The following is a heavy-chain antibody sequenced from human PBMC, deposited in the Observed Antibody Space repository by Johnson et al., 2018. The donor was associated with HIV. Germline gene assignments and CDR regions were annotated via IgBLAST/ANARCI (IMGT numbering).Heavy chain of an antibody. CDR3: ARDFESAAGI. D-gene: IGHD6-13*01. CDR1: GFTFSSYA. V-gene: IGHV3-13*01. Sequence: VQLVESGGGVVQPGGSLRLSCAASGFTFSSYALHWVRQATGKGLEWVSAIGTAGDTYYPGSVKGRFTISRENAKNSLYLQMNSLRAEDTAVYYCARDFESAAGIWGQGTMVTVSS. CDR2: IGTAGDT. J-gene: IGHJ3*02.